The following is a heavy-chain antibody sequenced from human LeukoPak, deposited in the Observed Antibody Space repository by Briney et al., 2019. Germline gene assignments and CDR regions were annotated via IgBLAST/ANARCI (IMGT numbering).Heavy chain of an antibody. CDR2: ISWNSGSI. J-gene: IGHJ4*02. D-gene: IGHD4-17*01. CDR1: VFTFDDYA. CDR3: AKDRYGDYAYSGFDY. V-gene: IGHV3-9*03. Sequence: PGGSLRLSCAASVFTFDDYAMHWVRQAPGKGLEWVSGISWNSGSIGYADSVKGRFTISRDNAKKSLYLQMNSLRAEDMALYYCAKDRYGDYAYSGFDYWGQGTLVTVSS.